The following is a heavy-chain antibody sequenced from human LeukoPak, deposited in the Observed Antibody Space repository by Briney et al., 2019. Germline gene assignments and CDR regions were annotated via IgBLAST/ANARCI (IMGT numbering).Heavy chain of an antibody. V-gene: IGHV3-30*18. CDR3: AKDLLLYSGSYSVYDY. J-gene: IGHJ4*02. D-gene: IGHD1-26*01. CDR1: GFTFSNYA. CDR2: ISYDGSNE. Sequence: GGSLRLSCAASGFTFSNYAMHWVRQAPGKGLEGVAVISYDGSNEYYADSLKGRFTISRDNSKNTLYLQMNSLRAEDTAVYYCAKDLLLYSGSYSVYDYWGQGTLVTVSS.